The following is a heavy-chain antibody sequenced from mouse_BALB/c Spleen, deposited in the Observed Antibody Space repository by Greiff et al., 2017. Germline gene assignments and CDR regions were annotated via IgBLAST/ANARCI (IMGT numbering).Heavy chain of an antibody. Sequence: QVQLLQSGAGLVRPGASVKLSCTASGYTFTSYTMHWVKQLPGQGLEWIGYINTSSGYTNYNQKFKDMTTLTADKSSSTAYMQLSSLTSEDSAVYDCASYDIGPAWLAYWGQGTLVTVSA. D-gene: IGHD2-3*01. CDR3: ASYDIGPAWLAY. V-gene: IGHV1-4*01. CDR1: GYTFTSYT. J-gene: IGHJ3*01. CDR2: INTSSGYT.